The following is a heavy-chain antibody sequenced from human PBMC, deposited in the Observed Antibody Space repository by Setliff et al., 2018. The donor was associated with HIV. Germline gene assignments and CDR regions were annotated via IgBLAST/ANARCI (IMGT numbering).Heavy chain of an antibody. D-gene: IGHD3-22*01. V-gene: IGHV1-69*13. CDR1: GGTFSSYP. J-gene: IGHJ6*03. CDR2: IIPIFGTT. Sequence: SVKVSCKASGGTFSSYPISWVRQAPGQGLEWMGGIIPIFGTTHYAQKFQGRVTVTADESTSTAYMQLSSLRSDDTAVYYCARGRNYDSSGYGDYYYYMDVWGKGTTVTGSS. CDR3: ARGRNYDSSGYGDYYYYMDV.